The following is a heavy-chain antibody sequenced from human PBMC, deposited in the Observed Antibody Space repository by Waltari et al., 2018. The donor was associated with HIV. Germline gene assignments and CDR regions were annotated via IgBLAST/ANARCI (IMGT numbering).Heavy chain of an antibody. V-gene: IGHV1-3*01. CDR2: IKVGNGER. CDR1: GYPFTSYT. J-gene: IGHJ4*02. CDR3: ARDLTHWDDSSTYYGGGY. D-gene: IGHD3-22*01. Sequence: QVQLVQSGAEVKKPGASVKVSCKASGYPFTSYTIHWLRRAPGQKLEWMGLIKVGNGERKYSQKVQDRVTMTSDTSASTAYMELSSLRSEDTAVYFCARDLTHWDDSSTYYGGGYWGQGTLVTVSS.